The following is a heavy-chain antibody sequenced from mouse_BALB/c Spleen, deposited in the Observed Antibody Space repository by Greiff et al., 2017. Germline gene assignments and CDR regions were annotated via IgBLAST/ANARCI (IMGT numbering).Heavy chain of an antibody. CDR2: INSNGGSH. CDR3: ARDGSYHYYYAMDD. J-gene: IGHJ4*01. V-gene: IGHV5-6-3*01. D-gene: IGHD1-1*02. CDR1: GFTFSSYG. Sequence: EVQRAESGGGLVQPGGSLTLSCAASGFTFSSYGMSWVRQTPDKRLELVATINSNGGSHYYPDSVKGRFTISRDNAKNTLYLQMSSLKSEDTAMYYCARDGSYHYYYAMDDWGQVTSVTVAS.